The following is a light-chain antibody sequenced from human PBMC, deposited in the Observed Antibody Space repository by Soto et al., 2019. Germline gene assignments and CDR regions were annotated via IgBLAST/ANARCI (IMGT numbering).Light chain of an antibody. J-gene: IGLJ2*01. CDR1: TSNIGSNT. CDR3: AAWADSLNGVV. CDR2: SHN. Sequence: QSVLTQPPSASGTPGQRVTISCSGSTSNIGSNTVNWYHHLPGTAPKLLIYSHNQRPSGVPDRFSGSRSGTSASLAISGLQSDDEADYYCAAWADSLNGVVFGGGTKLTVL. V-gene: IGLV1-44*01.